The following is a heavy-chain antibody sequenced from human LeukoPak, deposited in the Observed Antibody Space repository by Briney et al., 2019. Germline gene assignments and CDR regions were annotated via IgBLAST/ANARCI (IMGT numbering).Heavy chain of an antibody. CDR2: IYHSGST. J-gene: IGHJ4*02. Sequence: SETLSLTCTVSGYSISSGYYWGWIRQPPGKGLEWIGSIYHSGSTYYNPSLKSRVTISVDTSNNQFSLKLSSVTAADTAVYYCARRVVVVAATWTGTHFDYWGQGTLVTVFS. V-gene: IGHV4-38-2*02. D-gene: IGHD2-15*01. CDR3: ARRVVVVAATWTGTHFDY. CDR1: GYSISSGYY.